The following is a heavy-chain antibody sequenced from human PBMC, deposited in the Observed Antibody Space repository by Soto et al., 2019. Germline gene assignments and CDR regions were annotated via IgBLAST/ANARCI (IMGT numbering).Heavy chain of an antibody. D-gene: IGHD1-26*01. CDR1: GFTFSSYT. CDR3: AKYRSINFHYFDY. CDR2: ISGSGDST. J-gene: IGHJ4*01. Sequence: EVQLLESGGGLVQPGGSLRISCAVSGFTFSSYTMTWVRQAPGKGLEWVSSISGSGDSTHYADSVKGRFTVSRDNSNNTLYLQMSSLRAEDTAIYYCAKYRSINFHYFDYWGQGTLVTASS. V-gene: IGHV3-23*01.